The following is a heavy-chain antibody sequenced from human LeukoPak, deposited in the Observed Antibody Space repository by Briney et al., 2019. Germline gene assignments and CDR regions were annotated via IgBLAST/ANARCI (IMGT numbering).Heavy chain of an antibody. J-gene: IGHJ4*02. CDR3: AREDRYYYDSSGSKGFDY. V-gene: IGHV3-30*04. D-gene: IGHD3-22*01. CDR1: GFTFSSYA. CDR2: ISYDGSNK. Sequence: GGSLRLSCAASGFTFSSYAMHWVRQAPGKGLEWVAVISYDGSNKYYADSVKGRFTISRDNSKNTLYLQMNSLRAEDTAVYYCAREDRYYYDSSGSKGFDYWGQGTLVIVSS.